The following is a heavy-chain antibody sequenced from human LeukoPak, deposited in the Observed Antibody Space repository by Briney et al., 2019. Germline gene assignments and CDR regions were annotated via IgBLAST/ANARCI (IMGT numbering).Heavy chain of an antibody. CDR1: GGSISSYY. D-gene: IGHD3-3*01. V-gene: IGHV4-59*01. CDR3: ARGPHYDFWSGYPSRYYYYMDV. J-gene: IGHJ6*03. Sequence: SETLSLTCTVSGGSISSYYWSWLRQPPGKGLEWIGYIYYSGSTNYNPSLKSRVTISVDTSKNQFSLKLSSVTAADTAVYYCARGPHYDFWSGYPSRYYYYMDVWGKGTTVTVSS. CDR2: IYYSGST.